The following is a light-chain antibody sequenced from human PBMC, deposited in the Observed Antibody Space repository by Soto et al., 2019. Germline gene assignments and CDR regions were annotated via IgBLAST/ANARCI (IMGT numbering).Light chain of an antibody. Sequence: EIVLTQSPATLSLSPGGRATLSCRASQTVTNHLAWYQQKAGQAPRLLIFDASTRASGIPPRFSGSVSGTDFTLTITRVDPDDFAVYYCQQRMNWPLTFGGGTRVEIK. CDR2: DAS. CDR3: QQRMNWPLT. V-gene: IGKV3-11*01. J-gene: IGKJ4*01. CDR1: QTVTNH.